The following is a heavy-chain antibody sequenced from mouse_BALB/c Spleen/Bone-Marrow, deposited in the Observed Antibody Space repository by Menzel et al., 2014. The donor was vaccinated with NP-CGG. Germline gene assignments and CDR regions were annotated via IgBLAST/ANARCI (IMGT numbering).Heavy chain of an antibody. Sequence: QVQLQQSGSVLVRPGASVKLSCKASGYTFTSSWMHWAKQRPGQGLEWIGEIHPNSGNTNYNEKFKGKATLTVDTSSSRPYVDHSSQTSEDSAVYHCARPHRYAYFFDHWPQRPSHTVSS. V-gene: IGHV1S130*01. CDR2: IHPNSGNT. D-gene: IGHD2-14*01. CDR1: GYTFTSSW. J-gene: IGHJ2*02. CDR3: ARPHRYAYFFDH.